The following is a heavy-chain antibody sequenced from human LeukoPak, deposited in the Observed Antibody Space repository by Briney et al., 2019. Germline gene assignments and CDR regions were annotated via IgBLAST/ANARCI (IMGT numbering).Heavy chain of an antibody. V-gene: IGHV1-2*02. Sequence: ASVKVSCKASGYXFTGSFIHWVRQAPGQGLEWLGWINPNSGVTNYAQKFQGRVTMTSDTSISTAYMELSRLRSDDTAVYYCARAMLQNGGDHWGQGTLVTVSS. D-gene: IGHD7-27*01. CDR1: GYXFTGSF. J-gene: IGHJ4*02. CDR2: INPNSGVT. CDR3: ARAMLQNGGDH.